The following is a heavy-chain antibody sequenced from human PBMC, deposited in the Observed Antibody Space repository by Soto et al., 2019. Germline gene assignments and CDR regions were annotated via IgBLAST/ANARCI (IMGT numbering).Heavy chain of an antibody. CDR3: ARDRGSSSPFDY. J-gene: IGHJ4*02. V-gene: IGHV1-69*13. D-gene: IGHD6-13*01. CDR2: IIPIFGTA. Sequence: AASVKVSCKASGGTFSSYAISWVRQAPGQGLEWMGGIIPIFGTANYAQKFQGRVTITADESTSTAYMELSSLRSEDTAVYYCARDRGSSSPFDYWGQGTLVTSPQ. CDR1: GGTFSSYA.